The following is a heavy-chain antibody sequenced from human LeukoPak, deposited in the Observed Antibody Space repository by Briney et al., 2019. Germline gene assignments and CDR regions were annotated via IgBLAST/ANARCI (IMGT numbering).Heavy chain of an antibody. CDR2: IRGDNGNT. Sequence: ASVKVSCKASGYTFNTYGITWVRQAPGQGLEWVGWIRGDNGNTNYAQKFQGRVTMTTETSTSTAYMELGSLGSDETAVYYCARVGLLTGYYFFDYWGQGTLVTVSS. CDR1: GYTFNTYG. J-gene: IGHJ4*02. CDR3: ARVGLLTGYYFFDY. D-gene: IGHD3-9*01. V-gene: IGHV1-18*01.